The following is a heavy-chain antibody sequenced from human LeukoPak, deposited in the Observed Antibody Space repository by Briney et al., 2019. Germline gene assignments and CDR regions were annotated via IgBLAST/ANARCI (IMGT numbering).Heavy chain of an antibody. Sequence: PSETLSLTCTVSGGSISSSSYYWGWIRQPPGKGLEWIGSIYYSGSTYYNPSLKSRVTISVDTSKNQFSLKLSSVTAADTAVYYCARRIVASPYYLDYWGQGTLVTVSS. CDR1: GGSISSSSYY. J-gene: IGHJ4*02. CDR2: IYYSGST. V-gene: IGHV4-39*07. CDR3: ARRIVASPYYLDY. D-gene: IGHD5-12*01.